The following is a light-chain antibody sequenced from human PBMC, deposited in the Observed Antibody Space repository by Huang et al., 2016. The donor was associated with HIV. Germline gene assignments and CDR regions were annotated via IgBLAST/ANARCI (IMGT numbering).Light chain of an antibody. V-gene: IGKV4-1*01. CDR1: QSLLYTSNHKNY. CDR3: QQYYSTPLT. CDR2: WSS. J-gene: IGKJ1*01. Sequence: DIVLTQSPDSLAVALGETATINCKSSQSLLYTSNHKNYLAWYQQRPGQPPKLLFSWSSTRESGASGVPGRFSGGGSGTDFTLTISSLQAEDVAVYYCQQYYSTPLTFGQGTKVEIK.